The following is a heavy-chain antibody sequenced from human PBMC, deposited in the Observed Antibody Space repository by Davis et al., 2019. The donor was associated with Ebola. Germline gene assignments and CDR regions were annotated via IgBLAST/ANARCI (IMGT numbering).Heavy chain of an antibody. J-gene: IGHJ4*02. V-gene: IGHV3-9*01. CDR2: ISWNSGSI. CDR1: GFTFDDYA. D-gene: IGHD3-10*01. CDR3: ARDQFDFHY. Sequence: GGSLRLSCAASGFTFDDYAMHWVRQAPGKGLEWVSGISWNSGSIGYADSVKGRFTISRDNAKNSLYLQMNSLRAEDTALYYCARDQFDFHYRGQGSLVTVSS.